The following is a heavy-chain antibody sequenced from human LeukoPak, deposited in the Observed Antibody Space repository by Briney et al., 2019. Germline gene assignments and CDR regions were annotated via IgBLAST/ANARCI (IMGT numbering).Heavy chain of an antibody. J-gene: IGHJ4*02. CDR1: GFTFTNYG. D-gene: IGHD4-17*01. CDR2: ISYDGSNK. V-gene: IGHV3-30*18. CDR3: AKDFLDYGDYGFFDY. Sequence: GGSLRLSCVASGFTFTNYGMHWVRQAPGKGLEWVAVISYDGSNKYYADSVKGRFTISRDNSKNTLYLQMNSLRAEDTAVYYCAKDFLDYGDYGFFDYWGQGTLVTVSS.